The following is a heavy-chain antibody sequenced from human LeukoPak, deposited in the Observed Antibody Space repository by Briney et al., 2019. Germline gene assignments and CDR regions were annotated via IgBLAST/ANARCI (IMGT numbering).Heavy chain of an antibody. D-gene: IGHD2-8*01. CDR2: ISAQHGQT. V-gene: IGHV1-18*01. CDR3: AGSLGYCTSNVCYLKY. Sequence: ASVKVSCKTSGYSENFYGITWVRQVAGQGLEGTGWISAQHGQTEYAPNSQDRVTMTTDTYTNTAYMQLRSLRSDDTAVYYCAGSLGYCTSNVCYLKYWGQGTLVTVSS. J-gene: IGHJ4*02. CDR1: GYSENFYG.